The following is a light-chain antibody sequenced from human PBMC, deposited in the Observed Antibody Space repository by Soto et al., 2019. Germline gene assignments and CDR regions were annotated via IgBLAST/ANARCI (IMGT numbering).Light chain of an antibody. J-gene: IGKJ5*01. CDR2: GGY. Sequence: EIVLPPSRGTLAFSPGERATLSFSSRQSIDSKYFSWYTQKPGQAPRILIYGGYRRATGVQDRFSGAGSGTDFTLTIRRMEPEDFAEFYCKQYAFSHRNFGKGQRREIK. V-gene: IGKV3-20*01. CDR3: KQYAFSHRN. CDR1: QSIDSKY.